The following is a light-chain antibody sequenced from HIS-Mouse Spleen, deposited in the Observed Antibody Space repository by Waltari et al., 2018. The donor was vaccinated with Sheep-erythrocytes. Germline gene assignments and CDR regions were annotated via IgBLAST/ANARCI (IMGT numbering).Light chain of an antibody. Sequence: DIVMTQSPLPLPVTPGEPAPLSCRSSQCLLHSNGYNYLDWYLQKPGQSPQLLIYLGSNRASGVPDRFSGSGSGTDFTLKISRVEAEDVGVYYCMQALQTPLTFGGGTKVEIK. CDR1: QCLLHSNGYNY. CDR3: MQALQTPLT. V-gene: IGKV2-28*01. CDR2: LGS. J-gene: IGKJ4*01.